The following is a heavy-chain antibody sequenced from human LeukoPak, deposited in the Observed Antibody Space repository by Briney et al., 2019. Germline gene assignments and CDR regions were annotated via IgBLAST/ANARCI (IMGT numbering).Heavy chain of an antibody. D-gene: IGHD6-13*01. Sequence: SETLSLTCAVYGGSFSGYYWSWIRQPPGKGLEWIGEINHSGSTNYNPSLKSRVTISVDTSKNQFSLKLSSVTAADTAVYYCARGKQLVRSFDYWGQGTLVTVSS. CDR3: ARGKQLVRSFDY. V-gene: IGHV4-34*01. J-gene: IGHJ4*02. CDR1: GGSFSGYY. CDR2: INHSGST.